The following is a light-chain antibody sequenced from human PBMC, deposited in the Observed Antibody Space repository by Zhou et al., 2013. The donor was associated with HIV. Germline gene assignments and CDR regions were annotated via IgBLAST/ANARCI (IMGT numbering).Light chain of an antibody. V-gene: IGKV1-39*01. J-gene: IGKJ2*01. CDR1: QSISSY. CDR3: QQSYTFPHT. CDR2: AAS. Sequence: DIQMTQSPSSLSASVGDRVTITCRASQSISSYLNWYQQKPGKAPKLLIYAASSLQSGVPSRFSGSGSGTDFTLTISSLQPEDFATYYCQQSYTFPHTFGQGTKLEFK.